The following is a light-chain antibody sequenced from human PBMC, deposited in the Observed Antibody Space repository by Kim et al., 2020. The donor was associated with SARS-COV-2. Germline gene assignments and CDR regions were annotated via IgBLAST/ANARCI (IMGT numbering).Light chain of an antibody. Sequence: LYRGGRATVSCRAGQSVRSNFLGWDQQKAGQAPRLLIDGASSRATDIPDRFSGSGSGTDFTLTISRLEPGDFAVYYCQQYGSPPYTFGQGTKLEI. CDR3: QQYGSPPYT. CDR1: QSVRSNF. J-gene: IGKJ2*01. CDR2: GAS. V-gene: IGKV3-20*01.